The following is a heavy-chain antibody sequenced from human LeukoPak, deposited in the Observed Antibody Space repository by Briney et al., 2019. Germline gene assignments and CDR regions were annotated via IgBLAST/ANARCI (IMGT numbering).Heavy chain of an antibody. D-gene: IGHD3-22*01. Sequence: SVKVSCKASGGTFSSYAISWVRQAPGQGLEWMGGIIPIFGTANYAQKFQGRVTITADESTSTAYMELSSLRSEDTAVYYCARDSEDYYDSSGRIYWYFDLWGRGTLVTVSS. CDR1: GGTFSSYA. V-gene: IGHV1-69*13. CDR2: IIPIFGTA. CDR3: ARDSEDYYDSSGRIYWYFDL. J-gene: IGHJ2*01.